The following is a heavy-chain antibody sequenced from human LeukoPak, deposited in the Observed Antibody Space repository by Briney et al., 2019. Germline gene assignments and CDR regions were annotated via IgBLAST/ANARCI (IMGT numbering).Heavy chain of an antibody. CDR3: ASHVLYAFDI. J-gene: IGHJ3*02. Sequence: PSETLSLTCTVSGGSISNYYWSWIRQPPGKGLDWIGYIYYSGSTNYNPSLKSRVTIPVDTSKNQFSLKLSSVTAADTAVYYCASHVLYAFDIWGLGTMVTVSS. CDR2: IYYSGST. CDR1: GGSISNYY. D-gene: IGHD3-16*01. V-gene: IGHV4-59*01.